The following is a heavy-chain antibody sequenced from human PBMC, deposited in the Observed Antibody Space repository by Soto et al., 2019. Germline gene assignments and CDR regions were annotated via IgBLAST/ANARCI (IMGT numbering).Heavy chain of an antibody. CDR1: GFTFDDYA. CDR2: INWNSGSI. V-gene: IGHV3-9*01. CDR3: VKDESINWYSGHFRH. J-gene: IGHJ1*01. Sequence: EVQLVESGGGLVQPGRSLRLSCAASGFTFDDYAMHWVRQVPGKGLEWVSGINWNSGSIGYGDSVKGRFAISRDNAKNSLQLQMNSLSAEDTACDYCVKDESINWYSGHFRHWGQGTLVTVSS. D-gene: IGHD6-13*01.